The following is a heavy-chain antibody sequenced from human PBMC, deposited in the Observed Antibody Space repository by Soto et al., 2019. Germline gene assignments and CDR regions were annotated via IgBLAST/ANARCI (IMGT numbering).Heavy chain of an antibody. CDR1: GDSISSNNW. CDR2: MYHSGSV. D-gene: IGHD4-4*01. CDR3: ARHDNSTLGVTYFDY. V-gene: IGHV4-4*02. Sequence: QVQLQESGPGLVKPSGTLSLACSVSGDSISSNNWWSWVRQPPGKGLEWIGEMYHSGSVHYNPSFKSRAAMSVDKSTNQFFLQLTPVPAADTAVYYCARHDNSTLGVTYFDYWGQGTLVTVSS. J-gene: IGHJ4*02.